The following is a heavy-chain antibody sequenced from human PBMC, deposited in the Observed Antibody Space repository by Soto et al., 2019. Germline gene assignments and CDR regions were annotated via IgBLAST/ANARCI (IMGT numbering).Heavy chain of an antibody. CDR3: ARGLETPSGPLCT. Sequence: GASVKVSCKASGGTFSSYAISWVRQAPGQGLEWMGGIIPIFGTANYAQKFQGRVTITADESTSTAYMELSSLRSEDTAVYYCARGLETPSGPLCTWGQGTLVTSPQ. CDR2: IIPIFGTA. CDR1: GGTFSSYA. D-gene: IGHD6-19*01. J-gene: IGHJ5*02. V-gene: IGHV1-69*13.